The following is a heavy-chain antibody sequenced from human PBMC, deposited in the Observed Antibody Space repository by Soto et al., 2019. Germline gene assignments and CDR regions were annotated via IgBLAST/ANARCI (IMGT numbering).Heavy chain of an antibody. D-gene: IGHD2-2*01. Sequence: SETLSLTCTVSGGSISSGGYYWSWIRQHPGKGLEWIGYIYYSGSTYYNPSLKSRVTISVDTSKNQFSLKLSSVIAADTAVYYCARDKPVVPAAISLGYYYYGMDVWGQGTTVTVSS. CDR2: IYYSGST. J-gene: IGHJ6*02. CDR3: ARDKPVVPAAISLGYYYYGMDV. V-gene: IGHV4-31*03. CDR1: GGSISSGGYY.